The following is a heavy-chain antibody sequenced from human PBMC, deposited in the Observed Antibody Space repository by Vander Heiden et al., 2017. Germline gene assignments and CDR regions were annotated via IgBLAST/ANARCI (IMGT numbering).Heavy chain of an antibody. CDR2: ISGSGTTT. J-gene: IGHJ4*02. CDR3: AKEIGYCSSTTCYKSFDY. V-gene: IGHV3-23*01. D-gene: IGHD2-2*02. CDR1: GFTFGTYG. Sequence: EVQMSESGGALVQPGGSLRLSCAAAGFTFGTYGMSWVRQAPGKGLEWVSSISGSGTTTYSVDSVKGRFTISRDNSKNTLYLQMNSLRAEETAIYYCAKEIGYCSSTTCYKSFDYWGQGTLVTVSS.